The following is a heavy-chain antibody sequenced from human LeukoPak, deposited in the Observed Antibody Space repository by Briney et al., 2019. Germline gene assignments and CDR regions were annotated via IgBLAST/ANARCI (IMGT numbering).Heavy chain of an antibody. CDR2: ISTSSSTI. Sequence: GGSLRLSCAASGFTFSSYSMNWVRQAPGKGLEWVSYISTSSSTIYYADSVKGRFTISRDNAKNSLYLQMNSLRAEDTAVYYCARSLGYCSSTSCYRIDYWGQGTLVTVSS. J-gene: IGHJ4*02. CDR3: ARSLGYCSSTSCYRIDY. CDR1: GFTFSSYS. V-gene: IGHV3-48*01. D-gene: IGHD2-2*01.